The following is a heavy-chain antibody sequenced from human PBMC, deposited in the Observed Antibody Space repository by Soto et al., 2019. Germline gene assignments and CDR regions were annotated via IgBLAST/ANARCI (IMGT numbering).Heavy chain of an antibody. D-gene: IGHD1-1*01. J-gene: IGHJ4*02. V-gene: IGHV3-30-3*01. CDR2: ISDDGSNK. Sequence: QVQLVESGGGVVQPGRSLRLSCAASGFTFSSYAMHWVRQAPGKGQEWMTIISDDGSNKYYADSVKGRFTISRDNSKNTLYLLMNSLRTEDTAMYYCAGTTRTMNYWGQGTLFTVSS. CDR3: AGTTRTMNY. CDR1: GFTFSSYA.